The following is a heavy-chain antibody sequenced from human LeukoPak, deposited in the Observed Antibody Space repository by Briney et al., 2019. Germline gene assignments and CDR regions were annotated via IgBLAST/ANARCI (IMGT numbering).Heavy chain of an antibody. D-gene: IGHD3-9*01. CDR2: IYYSGST. CDR3: ARDSQHYNILTGYDSYYYMDV. J-gene: IGHJ6*03. V-gene: IGHV4-59*01. Sequence: SETLSLTCTVSGGSISSYYWSWIRQAPGKGLEWIGYIYYSGSTNYNPSLKSRVTISVDTCKNQFSLKLRSVTAADTAVYYCARDSQHYNILTGYDSYYYMDVWGKGTTVTVSS. CDR1: GGSISSYY.